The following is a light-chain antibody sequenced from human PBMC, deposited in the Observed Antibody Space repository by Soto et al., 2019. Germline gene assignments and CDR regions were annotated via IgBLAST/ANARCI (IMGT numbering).Light chain of an antibody. CDR3: QQSYSSPLT. CDR1: QSISSY. CDR2: AAF. V-gene: IGKV1-39*01. Sequence: DIQMTQSPSSLSAVVGDRVTITCRASQSISSYLNWYQQKPGKAPKLLIYAAFSLQSGVPSRFSGSGSGTDFTLTISSLQPEDFATYYCQQSYSSPLTFGGGTKVEMK. J-gene: IGKJ4*01.